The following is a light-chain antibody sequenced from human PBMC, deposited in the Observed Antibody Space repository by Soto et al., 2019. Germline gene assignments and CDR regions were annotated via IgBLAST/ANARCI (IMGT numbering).Light chain of an antibody. CDR1: QTLLDTNGYNY. J-gene: IGKJ4*01. Sequence: IVMTQFALPLPVAPGEPASISCRSSQTLLDTNGYNYLDWYLQKPGQSPQLLMYLGSNRASGVPDRFSGSGSGTDFTLKISRVEAEDVGVYYCMQALQTPFTFGGGTKVDVK. CDR3: MQALQTPFT. CDR2: LGS. V-gene: IGKV2-28*01.